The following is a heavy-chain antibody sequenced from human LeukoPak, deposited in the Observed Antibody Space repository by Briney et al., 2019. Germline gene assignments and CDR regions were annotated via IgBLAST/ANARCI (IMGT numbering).Heavy chain of an antibody. J-gene: IGHJ4*02. CDR3: ARVHFSSSPYFDY. V-gene: IGHV3-33*08. CDR1: GFTVSSNY. D-gene: IGHD6-6*01. CDR2: IWYDGSNK. Sequence: GGSLRLSCAASGFTVSSNYMSWVRQAPGKGLEWVAVIWYDGSNKYYADSVKGRFTISRDNSKNTLYLQMNSLRAEDTAVYYCARVHFSSSPYFDYWGQGTLVTVSS.